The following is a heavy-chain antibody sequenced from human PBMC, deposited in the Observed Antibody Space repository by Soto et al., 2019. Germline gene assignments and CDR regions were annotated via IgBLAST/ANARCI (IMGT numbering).Heavy chain of an antibody. V-gene: IGHV3-30*18. CDR3: AKGRGRNFYYGMDV. J-gene: IGHJ6*02. CDR1: GFTFSRYV. CDR2: ISYDAYDGNYK. Sequence: GGSLRLSCAASGFTFSRYVMHWVRQAPGKGLEWVAFISYDAYDGNYKYYGDSVKGRFTISRGSSRNTLYVQMNSLRAEDTAVYYCAKGRGRNFYYGMDVWGQGTTVTVSS.